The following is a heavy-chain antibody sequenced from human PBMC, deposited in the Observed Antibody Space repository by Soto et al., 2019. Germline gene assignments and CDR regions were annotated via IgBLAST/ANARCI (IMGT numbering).Heavy chain of an antibody. Sequence: GGSLRLSCAASGFTFSKYAMSWVRQAPGKGLEWVSGISDSGKNTYYADSVKGRFTISRDSARNTLYLQMNSLRPEDTAIYYCAKDPRLGYGSGSHYFGHWGQGPLVTVSS. V-gene: IGHV3-23*01. J-gene: IGHJ4*02. CDR2: ISDSGKNT. D-gene: IGHD6-19*01. CDR3: AKDPRLGYGSGSHYFGH. CDR1: GFTFSKYA.